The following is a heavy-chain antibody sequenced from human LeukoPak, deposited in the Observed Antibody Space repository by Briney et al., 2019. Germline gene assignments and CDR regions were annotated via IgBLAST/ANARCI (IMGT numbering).Heavy chain of an antibody. CDR2: INHSGST. V-gene: IGHV4-34*01. Sequence: SETLSLTCAVYGGSFSGYCWTWIRQPPGKGLEWIGEINHSGSTKYNPSLKSRVTISVDTSKNQFSLKLSSVTAADTAMYYCASPGGDEYYYGSGSQPRDYWGQGTLVTVSS. CDR1: GGSFSGYC. CDR3: ASPGGDEYYYGSGSQPRDY. D-gene: IGHD3-10*01. J-gene: IGHJ4*02.